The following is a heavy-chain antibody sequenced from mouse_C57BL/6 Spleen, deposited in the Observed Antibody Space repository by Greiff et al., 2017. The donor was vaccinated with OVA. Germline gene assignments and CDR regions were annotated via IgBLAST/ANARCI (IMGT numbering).Heavy chain of an antibody. CDR3: TTWETYYGNLLGY. CDR1: GFNIKDDY. Sequence: VQLQQSGAELVRPGASVKLSCTASGFNIKDDYMHWVKQRPEQGLEWIGWIDPENGDTEYASKFQGKATITADTSSNTAYLQLSSLTSEDTAVYYCTTWETYYGNLLGYWGQGTTLTVSS. J-gene: IGHJ2*01. V-gene: IGHV14-4*01. CDR2: IDPENGDT. D-gene: IGHD2-10*01.